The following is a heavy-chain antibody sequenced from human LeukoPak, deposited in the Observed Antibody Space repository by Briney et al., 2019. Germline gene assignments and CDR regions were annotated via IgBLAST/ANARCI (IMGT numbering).Heavy chain of an antibody. CDR3: ARGSEVGMDV. D-gene: IGHD2-15*01. V-gene: IGHV4-59*01. CDR2: IYYSGNA. CDR1: GGSIGSYY. Sequence: SETLSLTCTGSGGSIGSYYWPWIRQPPGKGLEWIGYIYYSGNAYYNPSLNSRVTMSVDTSKNQFSLNLSSLTAADTAVYYCARGSEVGMDVWGQGTTVTVSS. J-gene: IGHJ6*02.